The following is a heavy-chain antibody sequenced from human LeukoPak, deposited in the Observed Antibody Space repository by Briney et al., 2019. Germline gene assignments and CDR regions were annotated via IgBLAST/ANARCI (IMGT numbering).Heavy chain of an antibody. Sequence: GGSLRLSCAASGFTFSSYAMSWIRQAPGKGLEWVSYISSSGSIIYYADSVKGRFTISGDNAKNSMYLQMNSLRAEDTAVYYCARGKYDSSPFLQHWGQGTLVTVSS. CDR1: GFTFSSYA. CDR2: ISSSGSII. J-gene: IGHJ1*01. D-gene: IGHD3-22*01. V-gene: IGHV3-11*01. CDR3: ARGKYDSSPFLQH.